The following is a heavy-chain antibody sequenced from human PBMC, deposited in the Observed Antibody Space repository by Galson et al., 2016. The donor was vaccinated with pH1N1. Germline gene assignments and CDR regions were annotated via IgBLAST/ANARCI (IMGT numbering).Heavy chain of an antibody. V-gene: IGHV3-7*01. Sequence: SLRLSCAASGFTFSTYWMTWVRQAPGKGLEWVANIKQDGSDKYYVDSVKGRFTISRDNAKNSLYLQMNSLRVEDTGVYYCVRAIGGAASYWGQGTLVTVSS. CDR3: VRAIGGAASY. J-gene: IGHJ4*02. CDR1: GFTFSTYW. D-gene: IGHD6-13*01. CDR2: IKQDGSDK.